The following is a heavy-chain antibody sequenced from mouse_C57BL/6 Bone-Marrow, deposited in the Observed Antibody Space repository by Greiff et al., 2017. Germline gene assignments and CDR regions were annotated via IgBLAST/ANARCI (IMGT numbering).Heavy chain of an antibody. V-gene: IGHV1-78*01. Sequence: VKLQQSDAELVKPGASVKISCKVSGYTFTDHTIHWMKQRPEQGLEWIGYIYPSDGSTKYNEKFKGKATLTADKSSSTAYMQLNSLTSEDSAVYFCERHTFLYDPWFAYWGQGTLVTVSA. CDR1: GYTFTDHT. D-gene: IGHD2-3*01. CDR2: IYPSDGST. J-gene: IGHJ3*01. CDR3: ERHTFLYDPWFAY.